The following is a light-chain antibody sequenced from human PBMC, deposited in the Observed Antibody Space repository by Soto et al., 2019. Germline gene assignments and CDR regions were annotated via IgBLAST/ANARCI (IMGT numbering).Light chain of an antibody. CDR3: QSYDSSLYV. V-gene: IGLV1-40*01. CDR2: GNS. Sequence: QSVLTQPPSGSGAPGQRVTISCTGSSSNIGAGYDVHWYQQLPGTAPKLLIYGNSNRPSGVRDRFSGSKSGTSASLAITGLQAEDEAYYYCQSYDSSLYVFGTGTKLTVL. CDR1: SSNIGAGYD. J-gene: IGLJ1*01.